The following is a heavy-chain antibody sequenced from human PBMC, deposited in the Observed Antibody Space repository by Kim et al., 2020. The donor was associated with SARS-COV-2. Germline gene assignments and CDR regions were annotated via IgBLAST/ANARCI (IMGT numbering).Heavy chain of an antibody. V-gene: IGHV3-74*01. CDR3: ARAWGRSVGGL. Sequence: TSYADSVKGRFTISRDNAKYTLYLHMNSLRAEDTAVYYCARAWGRSVGGLWGQGTLVTVSS. D-gene: IGHD3-16*01. CDR2: T. J-gene: IGHJ4*02.